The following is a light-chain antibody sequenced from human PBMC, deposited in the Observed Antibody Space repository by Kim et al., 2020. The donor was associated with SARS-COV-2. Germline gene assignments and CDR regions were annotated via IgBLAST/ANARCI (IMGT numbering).Light chain of an antibody. CDR2: DAS. CDR3: LQRYSWPWT. J-gene: IGKJ1*01. Sequence: EIVLTQSPATLSLSPGERATLSCRASQSVSSYLTWYQHKPGQPPRLLIYDASTRVTGIPARFSGSGSGTDFTLTISGLEPEDFAVYYCLQRYSWPWTFVQGTKVDIK. V-gene: IGKV3-11*01. CDR1: QSVSSY.